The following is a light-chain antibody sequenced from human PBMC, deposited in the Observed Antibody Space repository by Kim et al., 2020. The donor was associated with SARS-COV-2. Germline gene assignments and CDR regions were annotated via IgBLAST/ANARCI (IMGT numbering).Light chain of an antibody. J-gene: IGKJ2*01. V-gene: IGKV1-39*01. CDR3: QQSYSIPYT. Sequence: SASVGDRVTITCRASQSITIYLNWYQHKAGKAPNLLIYGAYNLQSGVPSRFSGSGSGTDFTLTISSLQPEDFATYYCQQSYSIPYTFGQGTKLEIK. CDR2: GAY. CDR1: QSITIY.